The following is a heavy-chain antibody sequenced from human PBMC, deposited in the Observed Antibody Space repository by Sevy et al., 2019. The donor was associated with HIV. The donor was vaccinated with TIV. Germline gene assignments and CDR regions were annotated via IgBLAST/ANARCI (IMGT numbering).Heavy chain of an antibody. J-gene: IGHJ4*02. CDR2: IYTSGST. CDR3: ARDQGSGSPWGSYFDY. D-gene: IGHD3-10*01. Sequence: SETLSITCTVSGGSISSYYWSWIRQPAGKGLEWIGRIYTSGSTNYNPYLKSRVTMSVDTSKNQFSLKLSSVTAADTAVYYCARDQGSGSPWGSYFDYWGQGTLVTVSS. V-gene: IGHV4-4*07. CDR1: GGSISSYY.